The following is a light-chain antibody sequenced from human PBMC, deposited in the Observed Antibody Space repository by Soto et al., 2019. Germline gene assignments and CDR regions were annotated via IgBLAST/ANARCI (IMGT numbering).Light chain of an antibody. CDR2: AAS. Sequence: DIQMTHSPSSLSASVGDRVTITCRASQSISSYLNWYQQKPGKAPKLLIYAASSLQSGVPSRFSGSGSGTDLTLTITSLQPEDFATYYCQKSYSTPFWTFGQGTKVDIX. J-gene: IGKJ1*01. V-gene: IGKV1-39*01. CDR3: QKSYSTPFWT. CDR1: QSISSY.